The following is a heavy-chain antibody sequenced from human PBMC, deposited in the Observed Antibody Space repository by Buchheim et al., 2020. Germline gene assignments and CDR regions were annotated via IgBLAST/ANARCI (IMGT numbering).Heavy chain of an antibody. CDR1: GFTFSSYA. Sequence: EVQLLESGGGLVQPGGSLRLSCVASGFTFSSYAMTWVRQAPGKGLEWLSDISGSGGITHYADSVKGGFTISRDNSKNTLYLQLDSLRAEDTALYYCAKALTLFSVKSLPVPDCWGQGTL. J-gene: IGHJ4*02. V-gene: IGHV3-23*01. CDR2: ISGSGGIT. CDR3: AKALTLFSVKSLPVPDC. D-gene: IGHD2-21*01.